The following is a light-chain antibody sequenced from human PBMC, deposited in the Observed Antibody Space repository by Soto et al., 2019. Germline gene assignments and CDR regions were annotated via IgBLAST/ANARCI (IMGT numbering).Light chain of an antibody. CDR2: YTC. Sequence: EIELTQSPGTLSLSPGERATLSCRASQSVGTRLAWYQHKPGQAPRLLIYYTCNRATAIPARFSGSGSGPDLTLTINSRAAEDFATYYCHQSQSWPRTVGQGTKVDIK. CDR1: QSVGTR. V-gene: IGKV3-11*01. CDR3: HQSQSWPRT. J-gene: IGKJ1*01.